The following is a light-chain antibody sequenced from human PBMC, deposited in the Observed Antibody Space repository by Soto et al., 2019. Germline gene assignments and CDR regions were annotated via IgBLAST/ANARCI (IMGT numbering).Light chain of an antibody. V-gene: IGKV3-20*01. CDR2: DAS. CDR3: QQYGSSPRT. Sequence: EIVLTQSPGTLSFSTGERATLSCRASQSVSSSYLAWYQQKPGQTPRLLIHDASSRATGISDRFTGSGSGTDFTLTITTLEPEDFAVYYCQQYGSSPRTFGLGTKVDI. J-gene: IGKJ1*01. CDR1: QSVSSSY.